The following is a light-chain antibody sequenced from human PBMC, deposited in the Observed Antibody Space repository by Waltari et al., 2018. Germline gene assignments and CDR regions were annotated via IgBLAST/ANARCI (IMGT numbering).Light chain of an antibody. CDR3: SSYAGSYLWV. CDR2: EVS. J-gene: IGLJ3*02. V-gene: IGLV2-8*01. Sequence: QSALTQPPSASGSPGQSVTISCTGTSSDIGGYNYVSRYQQHPGKAPKPMIYEVSKRPSGVPDRFSGSKSGNTASLTVAGLRTEDESDYYCSSYAGSYLWVFGGGTKLTVL. CDR1: SSDIGGYNY.